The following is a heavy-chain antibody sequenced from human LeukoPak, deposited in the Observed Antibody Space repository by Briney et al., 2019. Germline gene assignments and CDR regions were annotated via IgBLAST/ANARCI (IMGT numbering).Heavy chain of an antibody. V-gene: IGHV1-46*01. CDR2: INPSGGST. CDR3: ARGPSITMVRGGQWYYYMDV. J-gene: IGHJ6*03. D-gene: IGHD3-10*01. Sequence: ASVKVSCKASGYTFTSYYMHWVRQAPGQGLEWMGLINPSGGSTNYAQKFQGRVTMTRDTSTSTVYMELSSLRSEDTAVYYCARGPSITMVRGGQWYYYMDVWGKGTTVIVSS. CDR1: GYTFTSYY.